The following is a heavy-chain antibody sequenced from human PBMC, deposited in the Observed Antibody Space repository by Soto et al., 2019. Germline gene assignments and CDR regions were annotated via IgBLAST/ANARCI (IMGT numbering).Heavy chain of an antibody. CDR2: IYYSGST. CDR3: ARAVVDTAMVYFDY. D-gene: IGHD5-18*01. CDR1: GGSISSYY. Sequence: ETLSLTCTVSGGSISSYYWSWIRQPPGKGLEWIGYIYYSGSTNYNPSLKSRVTISVDTSKNQFSLKLSSVTAADTAVYYCARAVVDTAMVYFDYWGQGTLVTVSS. V-gene: IGHV4-59*01. J-gene: IGHJ4*02.